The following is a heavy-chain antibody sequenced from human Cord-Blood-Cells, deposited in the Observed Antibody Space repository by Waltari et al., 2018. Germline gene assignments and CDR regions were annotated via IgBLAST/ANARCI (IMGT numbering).Heavy chain of an antibody. J-gene: IGHJ5*02. V-gene: IGHV4-39*01. D-gene: IGHD3-22*01. Sequence: QLQLQESGPGLVKPSETLSLTCTVSGGSISSSSYYWGWIRQPPGKGREWIGSIYYGGSTYYNPTLKVRVTIPADTSQNQFSLKLSSVTAADTALYYGARRAAITMIDAWFDPWGQGTLVTVSS. CDR2: IYYGGST. CDR1: GGSISSSSYY. CDR3: ARRAAITMIDAWFDP.